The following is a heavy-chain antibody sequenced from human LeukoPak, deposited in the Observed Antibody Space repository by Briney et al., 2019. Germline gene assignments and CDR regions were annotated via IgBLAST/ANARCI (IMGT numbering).Heavy chain of an antibody. D-gene: IGHD4-11*01. V-gene: IGHV4-61*02. J-gene: IGHJ5*02. Sequence: SQTLSFTCTVSGGSISSGSYYWSWIRQPAGKGLEWIGRFYTNGNTDYNPSLKSRVTISVDTSKNQFSLKLSSVTAADTAVYYCAREGEYSNRLDPWGQGTLVTVSS. CDR2: FYTNGNT. CDR3: AREGEYSNRLDP. CDR1: GGSISSGSYY.